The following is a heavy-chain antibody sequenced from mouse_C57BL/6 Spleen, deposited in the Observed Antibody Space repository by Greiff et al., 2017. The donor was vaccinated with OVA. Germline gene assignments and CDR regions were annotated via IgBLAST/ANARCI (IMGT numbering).Heavy chain of an antibody. CDR3: GRGDYDYGGWFAY. V-gene: IGHV1-80*01. J-gene: IGHJ3*01. CDR2: IYPGDGDT. Sequence: QVQLQQSGAELVKPGASVKISCKASGYAFSSYWMNWVKQRPGKGLEWIGQIYPGDGDTNYNGKFKGKATLTADKSSSTAYMQLSSLTSEDSAVYWCGRGDYDYGGWFAYWGKGTRVTVSA. D-gene: IGHD2-4*01. CDR1: GYAFSSYW.